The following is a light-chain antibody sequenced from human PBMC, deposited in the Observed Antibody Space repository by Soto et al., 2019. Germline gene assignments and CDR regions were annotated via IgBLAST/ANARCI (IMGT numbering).Light chain of an antibody. CDR1: QSISNY. CDR3: QQSYSTPR. Sequence: DIQMTQSPSSLSASVGDRVTITCRASQSISNYLNWYQQKPGKAPKLLIYAASSLQSGVPSRFSGSGSGTDFTLTISSLQPEDFATYYCQQSYSTPRFGGGTKVEIK. J-gene: IGKJ4*01. CDR2: AAS. V-gene: IGKV1-39*01.